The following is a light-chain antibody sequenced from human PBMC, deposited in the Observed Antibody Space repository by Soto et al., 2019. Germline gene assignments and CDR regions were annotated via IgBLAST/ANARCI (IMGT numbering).Light chain of an antibody. CDR1: LNVXSN. CDR3: QQYKDGTRT. CDR2: DXV. Sequence: VLTPSPATVSFSPRETATLSCRTRLNVXSNLARYQQEPGQAPRLLISDXVTMATGSPARFSGTGSGTEFPLPISSLQSEDFAPYYCQQYKDGTRTFGQGTKVDI. V-gene: IGKV3-15*01. J-gene: IGKJ1*01.